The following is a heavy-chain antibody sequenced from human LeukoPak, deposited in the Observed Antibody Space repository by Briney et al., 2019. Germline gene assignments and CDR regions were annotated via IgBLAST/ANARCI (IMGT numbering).Heavy chain of an antibody. V-gene: IGHV1-2*02. Sequence: ASVKVSCKAPGYTFTGYYMHWVRQAPGQGLEWMGWINPNSGGTNYAQKFQGRVTMTRDTSISTAYMELSRLRSDDTAVYYCARVGSTYSSCLPDPWGQGTLVTVSS. CDR3: ARVGSTYSSCLPDP. CDR1: GYTFTGYY. J-gene: IGHJ5*02. D-gene: IGHD6-19*01. CDR2: INPNSGGT.